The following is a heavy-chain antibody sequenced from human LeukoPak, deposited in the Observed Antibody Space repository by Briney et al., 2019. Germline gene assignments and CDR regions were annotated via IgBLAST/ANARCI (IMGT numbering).Heavy chain of an antibody. CDR1: GGSFSGYY. J-gene: IGHJ3*02. V-gene: IGHV4-34*01. Sequence: SETLSLTCAVYGGSFSGYYWSWIRQPPGKGLEWIGEINHSGSTNYNPSLKSRVTISVDTSKNQFSLKLSSVTAADTAVYYCARGGITMTVVPKGAFDIWGQGTMVTVSS. D-gene: IGHD3-22*01. CDR2: INHSGST. CDR3: ARGGITMTVVPKGAFDI.